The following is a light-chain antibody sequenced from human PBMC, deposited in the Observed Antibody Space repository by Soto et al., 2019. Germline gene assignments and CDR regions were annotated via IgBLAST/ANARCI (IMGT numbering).Light chain of an antibody. J-gene: IGKJ5*01. Sequence: DIHITHSASSLSASVLYIFTITCLASQSISNYLNWYQQKPGKAPNLLIHAASSLQSGVPPRFSGSGSGTDFTLTISSLQPEDFATYFCQQSYRNPITFGQGTRLEIK. CDR1: QSISNY. V-gene: IGKV1-39*01. CDR2: AAS. CDR3: QQSYRNPIT.